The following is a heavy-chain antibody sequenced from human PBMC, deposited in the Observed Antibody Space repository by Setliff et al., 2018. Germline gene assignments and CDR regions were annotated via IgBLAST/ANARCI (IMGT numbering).Heavy chain of an antibody. Sequence: PSETLSLTCAVSGDSISSGNWWSWVRQPPEKGLEWIGEINHSGNTNYNPSLKSRVTISVDKSTTQFSLKLNSVTAADTAVYYCVRTDYSDGRYSMDVWGKGTTVTVSS. V-gene: IGHV4-4*02. D-gene: IGHD6-19*01. CDR3: VRTDYSDGRYSMDV. J-gene: IGHJ6*03. CDR2: INHSGNT. CDR1: GDSISSGNW.